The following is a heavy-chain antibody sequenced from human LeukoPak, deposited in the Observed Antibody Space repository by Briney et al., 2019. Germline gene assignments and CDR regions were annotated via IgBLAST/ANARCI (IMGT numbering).Heavy chain of an antibody. CDR2: FDPEDGET. CDR1: GYTLTELS. J-gene: IGHJ6*02. V-gene: IGHV1-24*01. D-gene: IGHD3-9*01. Sequence: GASVKVSCKVSGYTLTELSMHWVRQAPGKGLEWMGGFDPEDGETIYAQKFQGRVTMTEDTSTDTAYMELSSLRSEDTAVYYCATVTGGILTGRYYYYGMDVWGQGTTVTVSS. CDR3: ATVTGGILTGRYYYYGMDV.